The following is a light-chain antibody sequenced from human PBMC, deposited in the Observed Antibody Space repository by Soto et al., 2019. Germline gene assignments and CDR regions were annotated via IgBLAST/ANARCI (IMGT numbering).Light chain of an antibody. Sequence: EIVMTQSPATLSLSPGERATLSCRASQSVISSYLSWYQQKPGQAPRLLIYGASTRATGIPARFSGSGSGTDFTLTISSLQPEDFAVYYCQQDYNLPITFGQGTRLEIK. CDR3: QQDYNLPIT. V-gene: IGKV3D-7*01. CDR1: QSVISSY. CDR2: GAS. J-gene: IGKJ5*01.